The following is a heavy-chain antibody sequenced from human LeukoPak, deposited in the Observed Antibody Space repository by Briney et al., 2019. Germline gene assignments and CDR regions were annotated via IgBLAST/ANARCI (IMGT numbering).Heavy chain of an antibody. CDR2: FDPEDGET. D-gene: IGHD3-3*01. Sequence: ASVKVSCKVSGYTLTELSMHWVRQAPGKGLESMGGFDPEDGETIYAQKFQGRVTMTEGTSTDTAYMELSSLRSDDTAVYYCARDHYYDTIFGVVYFDYWGQGTLVTVSS. J-gene: IGHJ4*02. V-gene: IGHV1-24*01. CDR1: GYTLTELS. CDR3: ARDHYYDTIFGVVYFDY.